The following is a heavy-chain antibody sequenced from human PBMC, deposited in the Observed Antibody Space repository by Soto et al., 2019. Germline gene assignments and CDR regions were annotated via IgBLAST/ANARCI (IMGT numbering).Heavy chain of an antibody. CDR1: GYTFTSYA. Sequence: ASVKVSCKXSGYTFTSYAMHWVRQAPGQRLEWMGWINAGNGNTKYSQKFQGRVTITRDTSASTAYMELSSLRSEDTAVYYCARGGWEARGYYYGMDVWGQGTTVTVSS. CDR3: ARGGWEARGYYYGMDV. V-gene: IGHV1-3*01. D-gene: IGHD1-26*01. CDR2: INAGNGNT. J-gene: IGHJ6*02.